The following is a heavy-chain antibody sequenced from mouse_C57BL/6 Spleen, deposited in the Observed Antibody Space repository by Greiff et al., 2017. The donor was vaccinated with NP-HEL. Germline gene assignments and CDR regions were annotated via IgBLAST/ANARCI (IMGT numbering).Heavy chain of an antibody. J-gene: IGHJ1*03. CDR3: ARVDDGYGYFDV. D-gene: IGHD2-3*01. CDR1: GYSITSGYY. V-gene: IGHV3-6*01. CDR2: ISYDGSN. Sequence: EVQLQESGPGLVKPSQSLSLTCSVTGYSITSGYYWNWIRQFPGNKLEWMGYISYDGSNNYNPSLKNRISITRDTSKNQFFLKLNSVTTEDTATYYCARVDDGYGYFDVWSTGTTVTVSS.